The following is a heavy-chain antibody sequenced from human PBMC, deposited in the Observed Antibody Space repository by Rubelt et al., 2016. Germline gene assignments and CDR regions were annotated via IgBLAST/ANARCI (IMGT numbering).Heavy chain of an antibody. CDR1: GFTFSSYS. V-gene: IGHV3-21*04. Sequence: VQLVESGGGVVQPGGSLRLSCAASGFTFSSYSMNWVRQAPGKGLEWVSSISSSSSYIYYADSVKGRFTISRDNAKNCLYRQMSSLRAEDTAVYYCARSYSSGLDYWGQGTRVTVSS. CDR2: ISSSSSYI. D-gene: IGHD3-22*01. J-gene: IGHJ4*02. CDR3: ARSYSSGLDY.